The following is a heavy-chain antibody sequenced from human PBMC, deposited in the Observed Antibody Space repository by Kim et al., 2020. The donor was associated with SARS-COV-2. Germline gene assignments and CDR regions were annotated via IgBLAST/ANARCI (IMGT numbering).Heavy chain of an antibody. CDR1: GGSISSSSYY. J-gene: IGHJ5*02. Sequence: SETLSLTCTVSGGSISSSSYYWGWIRQPPGKGLEWIGSIYYSGSTYYNPSLKSRVTISVDTSKNQFSLKLSSVTAADTAVYYCARQYCGGDCYLLPNWFDPWGQGTLVTVSS. V-gene: IGHV4-39*01. CDR3: ARQYCGGDCYLLPNWFDP. CDR2: IYYSGST. D-gene: IGHD2-21*01.